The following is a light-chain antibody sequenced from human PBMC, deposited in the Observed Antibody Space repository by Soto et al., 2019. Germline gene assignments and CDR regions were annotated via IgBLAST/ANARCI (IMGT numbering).Light chain of an antibody. CDR2: EVS. CDR1: SSDVGGSNF. V-gene: IGLV2-8*01. CDR3: NSHAGTYII. Sequence: QSALTQPPSASGSPGQSVTISCTGTSSDVGGSNFVSWYQQHPGKAPKLMIYEVSERPSGIPDRFSGSKSGNTASLTVSELQAEDEADYYCNSHAGTYIIFGGGTKLTVL. J-gene: IGLJ2*01.